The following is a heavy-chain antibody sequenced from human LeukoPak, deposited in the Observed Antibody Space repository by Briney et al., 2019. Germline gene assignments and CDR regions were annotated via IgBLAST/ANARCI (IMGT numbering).Heavy chain of an antibody. V-gene: IGHV3-21*01. CDR2: ISSSSGYI. D-gene: IGHD3-16*01. CDR1: GFTFSGSA. J-gene: IGHJ4*02. CDR3: ARDPGDGDY. Sequence: PGGSLRLSCAASGFTFSGSAMHWVRQAPGKGLEWVSSISSSSGYIYYADSVKGRFTISRDNAKNSLYLQMNSLRAEDTAVYYCARDPGDGDYWGQGTLVTVSS.